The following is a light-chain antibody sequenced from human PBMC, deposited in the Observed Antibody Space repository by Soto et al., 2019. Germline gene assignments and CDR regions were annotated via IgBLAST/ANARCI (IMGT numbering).Light chain of an antibody. Sequence: QSVLTQPPSVSGTPGQKVSISCSGSASNLGGNPVNWYQHLPGAAPKLLIYTNHQRPSGVPDRFSGSKSGTSASLAISGLRSEDEADYYCAAWDDSLSGVVFGGGTKLTVL. CDR2: TNH. CDR3: AAWDDSLSGVV. CDR1: ASNLGGNP. J-gene: IGLJ2*01. V-gene: IGLV1-47*02.